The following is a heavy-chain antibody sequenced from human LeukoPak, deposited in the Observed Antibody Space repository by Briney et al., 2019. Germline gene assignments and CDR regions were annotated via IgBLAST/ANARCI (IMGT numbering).Heavy chain of an antibody. J-gene: IGHJ5*02. CDR1: GYTFTSYG. CDR2: ICAYNGNT. Sequence: AAVKVSCKASGYTFTSYGISWVRQATGQGLEWMGWICAYNGNTDYAQKLQGRVTMTTHTSTSTAYMELRSLRSDDTAVYYCARDSLGSGSYYNDGRWFDPWGQGPLVPVSS. V-gene: IGHV1-18*01. D-gene: IGHD3-10*02. CDR3: ARDSLGSGSYYNDGRWFDP.